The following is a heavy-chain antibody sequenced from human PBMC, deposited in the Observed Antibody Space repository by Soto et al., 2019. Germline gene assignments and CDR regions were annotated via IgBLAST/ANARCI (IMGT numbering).Heavy chain of an antibody. Sequence: GGSLRLSCAASGFTFSNAWMSWVRQAPGKGLEWVGRIKSKTDGGTTDYAAPVKGRFTISRDDSKNTLYLQMNSLKTEDTAVYYGTTDRPHQLLYSSSWYDYWGQGTLVTVSS. V-gene: IGHV3-15*01. D-gene: IGHD6-13*01. CDR1: GFTFSNAW. CDR3: TTDRPHQLLYSSSWYDY. J-gene: IGHJ4*02. CDR2: IKSKTDGGTT.